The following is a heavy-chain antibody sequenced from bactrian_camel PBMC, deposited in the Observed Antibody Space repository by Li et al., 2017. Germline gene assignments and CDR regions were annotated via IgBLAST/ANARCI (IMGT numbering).Heavy chain of an antibody. V-gene: IGHV3S53*01. CDR2: FTNGGST. Sequence: HVQLVESGGGSVQPGQSLKLSCSVSGTFSNTLLAWFRQAPGKERVWIARLFTNGGSTFYHTSVTGRFTMTQDNAKKEVYLQMDSLKREDTAVYYCAAEVLKTYGTYGRQSGSWSNYHGQGTQVTVS. J-gene: IGHJ4*01. D-gene: IGHD3*01. CDR1: GTFSNTL.